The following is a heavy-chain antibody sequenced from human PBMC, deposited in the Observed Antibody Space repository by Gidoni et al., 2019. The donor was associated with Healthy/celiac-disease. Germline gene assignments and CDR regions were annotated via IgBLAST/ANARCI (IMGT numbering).Heavy chain of an antibody. D-gene: IGHD3-22*01. CDR3: ARDFARGDSSGPSDY. CDR2: INPNSGGT. CDR1: GYTFTGYY. Sequence: QVQLVQSGAEVKKPGASVKVSCKASGYTFTGYYMHWVRQAPGQGLEWMGWINPNSGGTNYAQKFQGRVTMTRDTSISTAYMELSRLRSDDTAVYYCARDFARGDSSGPSDYWGQGTLVTVSS. J-gene: IGHJ4*02. V-gene: IGHV1-2*02.